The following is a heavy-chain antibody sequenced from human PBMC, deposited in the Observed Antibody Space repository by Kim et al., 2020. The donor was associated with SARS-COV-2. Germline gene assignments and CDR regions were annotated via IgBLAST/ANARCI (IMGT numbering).Heavy chain of an antibody. CDR3: ARDAVRGAPGWFDP. Sequence: SETLSLTCTVSGGSISSGGYYWSWIRQHPGKGLEWIGYIYYSGSTYYNPSLKSRVTISVDTSRNQFSLKLSSVTAAGPAVYYCARDAVRGAPGWFDPWGQGTLVTVSS. V-gene: IGHV4-31*03. D-gene: IGHD3-10*01. J-gene: IGHJ5*02. CDR1: GGSISSGGYY. CDR2: IYYSGST.